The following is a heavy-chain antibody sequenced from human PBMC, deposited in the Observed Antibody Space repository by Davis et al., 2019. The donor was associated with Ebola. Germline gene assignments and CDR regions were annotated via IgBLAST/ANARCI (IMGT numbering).Heavy chain of an antibody. CDR2: ISWNSGSI. J-gene: IGHJ4*02. Sequence: SLRLSCAASGFTFDDYAMHWVRQAPGKGLEWVSGISWNSGSIGYADSVKGRFTISRDNAKNSLYLQMNSLRAEDTALYYCAKDIAGVTTGADYWGQGTLVTVSS. D-gene: IGHD1-1*01. CDR3: AKDIAGVTTGADY. V-gene: IGHV3-9*01. CDR1: GFTFDDYA.